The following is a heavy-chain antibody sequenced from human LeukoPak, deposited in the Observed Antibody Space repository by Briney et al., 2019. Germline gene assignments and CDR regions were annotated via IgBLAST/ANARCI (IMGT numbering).Heavy chain of an antibody. J-gene: IGHJ4*02. CDR1: GYTFISYG. D-gene: IGHD3-22*01. V-gene: IGHV1-18*01. CDR3: ARDGALYDSSGYYPVDY. Sequence: ASVKVSCKASGYTFISYGISWVRQAPGQGLEWMGWISAYNGNTNYAQKLQGRVTMTTDTSTSTAYMELRSLRSDDTAVYYCARDGALYDSSGYYPVDYWGQGTLVTVSS. CDR2: ISAYNGNT.